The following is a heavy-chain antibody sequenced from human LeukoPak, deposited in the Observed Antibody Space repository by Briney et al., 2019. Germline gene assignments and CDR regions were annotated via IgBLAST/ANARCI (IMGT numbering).Heavy chain of an antibody. Sequence: SETLSLTCTVSGYSIAHGFFWAWIRQPPGGGLEWIGSLYHSGTTYYNTSLKSRISTSVDTSKNQFSLKLRLVTSADTAVYYCARVEVPRDINDWYFDLWGRGTLVTVSS. CDR1: GYSIAHGFF. J-gene: IGHJ2*01. CDR2: LYHSGTT. CDR3: ARVEVPRDINDWYFDL. V-gene: IGHV4-38-2*02. D-gene: IGHD2-15*01.